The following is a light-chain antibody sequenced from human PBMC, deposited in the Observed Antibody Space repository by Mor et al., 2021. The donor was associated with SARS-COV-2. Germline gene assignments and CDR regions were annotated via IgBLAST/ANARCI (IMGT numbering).Light chain of an antibody. Sequence: AKKYARWFQQKPGQAPLLVIYRDTERPSGIPERFSGSSSRTTATLTISGAQLEDEADYYCYSAAGNNRVF. J-gene: IGLJ6*01. CDR3: YSAAGNNRV. CDR2: RDT. CDR1: AKKY. V-gene: IGLV3-27*01.